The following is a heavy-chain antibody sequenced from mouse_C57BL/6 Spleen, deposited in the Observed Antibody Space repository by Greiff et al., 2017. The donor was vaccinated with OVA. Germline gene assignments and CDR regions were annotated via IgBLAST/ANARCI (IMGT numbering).Heavy chain of an antibody. CDR3: ARDYGSSSFAY. CDR1: GFTFSDYG. Sequence: EVQVVESGGGLVKPGGSLKLSCAASGFTFSDYGMPWVRQAPEKGLEWVAYISSGSSTISYADTVKGRFTISRENAKSSLFLQMTSLRCEDTAMYYCARDYGSSSFAYWGQGTLVTVSA. V-gene: IGHV5-17*01. J-gene: IGHJ3*01. D-gene: IGHD1-1*01. CDR2: ISSGSSTI.